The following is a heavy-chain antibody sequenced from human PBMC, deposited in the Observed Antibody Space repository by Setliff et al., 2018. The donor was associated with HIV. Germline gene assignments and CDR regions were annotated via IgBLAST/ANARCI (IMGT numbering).Heavy chain of an antibody. J-gene: IGHJ4*02. CDR1: GGSFSGYH. V-gene: IGHV4-4*07. D-gene: IGHD3-10*01. CDR3: ARSSYGSGTYPLDI. CDR2: IYYTGNT. Sequence: PSETLSLTCSVSGGSFSGYHWNWIRQPSGKGLEWIGRIYYTGNTDYNPSLKSRVTMSMDTSKNQISLKLNSMTVADTAVYYCARSSYGSGTYPLDIWGPGTLVTVSS.